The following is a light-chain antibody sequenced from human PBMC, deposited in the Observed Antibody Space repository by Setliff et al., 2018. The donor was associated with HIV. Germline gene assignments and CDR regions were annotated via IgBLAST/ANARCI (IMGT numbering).Light chain of an antibody. CDR3: QQYHTYPWT. Sequence: IRMTQSPSSLSASAGDRVTITCRASQDMSGYVAWYQQKPGKAPRLLIYAASTLQSEVPSRFSGSGSGTAFTLTISWLQSEDSAIYYCQQYHTYPWTFGPGTKV. CDR2: AAS. CDR1: QDMSGY. V-gene: IGKV1-8*01. J-gene: IGKJ1*01.